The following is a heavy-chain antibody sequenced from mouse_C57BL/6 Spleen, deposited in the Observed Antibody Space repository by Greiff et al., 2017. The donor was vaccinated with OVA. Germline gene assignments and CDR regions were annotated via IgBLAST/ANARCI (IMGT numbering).Heavy chain of an antibody. CDR3: ARRGYCGSSYEGYFDV. J-gene: IGHJ1*03. D-gene: IGHD1-1*01. CDR1: GYTFTSYG. CDR2: IYPRSGNT. V-gene: IGHV1-81*01. Sequence: QVQLQQSGAELARPGASVKLSCKASGYTFTSYGISWVKQRTGQGLEWIGEIYPRSGNTYYNEKFKGKATLTADQSSSTAYMELRSLTSEDSAVYFCARRGYCGSSYEGYFDVWGTGTTVTVSS.